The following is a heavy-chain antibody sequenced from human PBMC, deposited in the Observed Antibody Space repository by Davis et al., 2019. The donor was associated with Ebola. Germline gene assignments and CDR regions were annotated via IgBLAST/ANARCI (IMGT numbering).Heavy chain of an antibody. CDR1: GFIFSHFG. D-gene: IGHD5-18*01. V-gene: IGHV3-30*18. Sequence: GESLKISCEASGFIFSHFGMHWVRQAPGRGLEWVARISHDGDDENYGDSVKGRFTISRDNSKNTLYLQMRSLRPDDTAVYYCTKETAVDTAMGDSWGQGTLVTVSS. CDR3: TKETAVDTAMGDS. CDR2: ISHDGDDE. J-gene: IGHJ4*02.